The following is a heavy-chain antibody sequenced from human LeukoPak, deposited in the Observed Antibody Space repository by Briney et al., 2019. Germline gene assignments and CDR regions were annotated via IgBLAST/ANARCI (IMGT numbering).Heavy chain of an antibody. CDR1: GFTFSNYA. J-gene: IGHJ4*02. CDR2: ISGSGGST. V-gene: IGHV3-23*01. Sequence: PGGSLRLSCAASGFTFSNYAMSWVRQAPGKGLEWVSGISGSGGSTYYADSVKGRFTISRDNSKNTLYLQMNSLRAEDTAVYYCAKSVESAVTTNPYFDYWGQGTLVTVSS. D-gene: IGHD4-17*01. CDR3: AKSVESAVTTNPYFDY.